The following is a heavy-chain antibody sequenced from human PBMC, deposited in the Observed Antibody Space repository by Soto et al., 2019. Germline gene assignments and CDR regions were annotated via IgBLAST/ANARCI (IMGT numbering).Heavy chain of an antibody. CDR1: GFTFSSYA. V-gene: IGHV3-21*01. CDR3: ARVVMRTTVTTAYYYYGMDV. CDR2: ISSSSSYI. D-gene: IGHD4-17*01. J-gene: IGHJ6*02. Sequence: GGSLRLSCAASGFTFSSYAMHWVRQAPGKGLEWVSSISSSSSYIYYADSVKGRFTISRDNAKNSLYLQMNSLRAEDTAVYYCARVVMRTTVTTAYYYYGMDVWGQGTTVTVSS.